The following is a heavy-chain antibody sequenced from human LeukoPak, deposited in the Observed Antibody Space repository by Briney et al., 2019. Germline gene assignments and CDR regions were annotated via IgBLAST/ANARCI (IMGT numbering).Heavy chain of an antibody. CDR1: GDTFSSYA. CDR2: IIPLLGFT. J-gene: IGHJ3*02. CDR3: AREEGCVGELPNDALDI. Sequence: ASVKVSCKASGDTFSSYAYNWVRQAPGQGLEWMGRIIPLLGFTNYAQKVQGRVTMTADKSTSTAYMELSSLRSEDTAVYYCAREEGCVGELPNDALDIWGQGTMVTVSS. V-gene: IGHV1-69*04. D-gene: IGHD3-16*01.